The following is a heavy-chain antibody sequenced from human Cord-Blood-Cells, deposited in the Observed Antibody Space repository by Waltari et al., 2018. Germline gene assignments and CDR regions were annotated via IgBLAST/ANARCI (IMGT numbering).Heavy chain of an antibody. J-gene: IGHJ4*02. CDR1: GGSFSGYY. V-gene: IGHV4-34*01. CDR2: INHSGST. D-gene: IGHD5-12*01. Sequence: QVQLQQWGAGLLTPSETLSLTCAVYGGSFSGYYWIWIRRPPGKGLEWIGEINHSGSTNYNPSLKSRVTISVDTSKNQFSLKLSAVTAADTAVYYCARDIGAGNGLGYWGQGTLVTVSS. CDR3: ARDIGAGNGLGY.